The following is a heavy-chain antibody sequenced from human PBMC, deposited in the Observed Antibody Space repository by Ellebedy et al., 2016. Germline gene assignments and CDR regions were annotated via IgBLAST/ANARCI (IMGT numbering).Heavy chain of an antibody. CDR1: GGSISRSTSY. Sequence: SETLSLTCTVSGGSISRSTSYWGWIRQSPGKGLEWIGSIYFSGSTYYNPSLKSRVTISVDTSKKQFSLRLSSVTAADTAVYYCARRQPSYGSGSYYTNYYGMDVWGQGTTVTVSS. D-gene: IGHD3-10*01. CDR2: IYFSGST. V-gene: IGHV4-39*01. J-gene: IGHJ6*02. CDR3: ARRQPSYGSGSYYTNYYGMDV.